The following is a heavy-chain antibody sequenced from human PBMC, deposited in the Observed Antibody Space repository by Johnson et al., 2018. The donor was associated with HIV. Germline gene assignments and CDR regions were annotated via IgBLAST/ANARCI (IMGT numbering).Heavy chain of an antibody. CDR2: ISYDGSNK. J-gene: IGHJ3*02. CDR1: GFTFSSYA. Sequence: QVLLVESGGGVVQPGRSLRLSCAASGFTFSSYAMHWVRQAPGKGLEWVAVISYDGSNKYYADSVTGRFTISRDNSKNTLYLQMNSLRAEDTAVYYCAREGAWEVRPGAFDIWGQGTMVTVSS. V-gene: IGHV3-30*14. CDR3: AREGAWEVRPGAFDI. D-gene: IGHD1-26*01.